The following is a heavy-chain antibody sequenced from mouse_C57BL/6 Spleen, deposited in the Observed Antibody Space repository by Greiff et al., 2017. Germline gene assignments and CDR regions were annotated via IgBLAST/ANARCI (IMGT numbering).Heavy chain of an antibody. CDR3: ARKGGDGYWAWFAY. D-gene: IGHD2-3*01. J-gene: IGHJ3*01. Sequence: VHVKQSGPELVKPGASVKIPCKASGYTFTDYNMDWVKQSHGKSLEWIGDINPNNGGTIYNQKFKGKATLTVDKSSSTAYMELRSLTSEDTAVYYCARKGGDGYWAWFAYWGQGTLVTVSA. CDR1: GYTFTDYN. CDR2: INPNNGGT. V-gene: IGHV1-18*01.